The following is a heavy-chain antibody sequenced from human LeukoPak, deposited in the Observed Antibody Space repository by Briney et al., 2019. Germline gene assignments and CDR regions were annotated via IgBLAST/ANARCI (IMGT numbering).Heavy chain of an antibody. CDR2: ISHSGST. CDR1: GGSFSGYY. D-gene: IGHD3-16*01. V-gene: IGHV4-34*01. Sequence: SETLSLTCAVYGGSFSGYYWSWIRQPPGKGLEWIGEISHSGSTNYNPSLKSRVTISVDTSKNQFSLKLSSVTAADTAVYYCASRFPSYWGQGTLVTVSS. CDR3: ASRFPSY. J-gene: IGHJ4*02.